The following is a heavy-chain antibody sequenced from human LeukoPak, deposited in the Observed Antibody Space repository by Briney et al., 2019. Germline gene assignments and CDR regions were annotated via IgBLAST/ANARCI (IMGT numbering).Heavy chain of an antibody. Sequence: SETLSLTCAVSGGSISSYYWSWIRQPPGKGLEWIGDIYYSGSTNYNPSLKSRVTISVDTSKNQFSLKLSSVTAADTAVYYCARSTRQSIAAAVLDPWGQGTLVTVSS. J-gene: IGHJ5*02. CDR2: IYYSGST. CDR3: ARSTRQSIAAAVLDP. CDR1: GGSISSYY. V-gene: IGHV4-59*08. D-gene: IGHD6-13*01.